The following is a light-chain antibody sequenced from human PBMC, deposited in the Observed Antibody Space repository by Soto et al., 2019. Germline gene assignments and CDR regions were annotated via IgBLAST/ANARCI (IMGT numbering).Light chain of an antibody. CDR2: GAS. Sequence: EIVMTQSPATLSVSPGERATLSCRASQSLNSNLAWYQQRPGQAPRLLIYGASTRATGIPARFSGSGSGTEFTLTISSLQSEDFAIYYCQQCHGWPSTFGQGTKLEIK. CDR3: QQCHGWPST. J-gene: IGKJ2*01. CDR1: QSLNSN. V-gene: IGKV3-15*01.